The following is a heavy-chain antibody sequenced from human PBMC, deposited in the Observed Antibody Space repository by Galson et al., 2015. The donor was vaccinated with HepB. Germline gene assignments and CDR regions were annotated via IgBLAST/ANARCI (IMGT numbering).Heavy chain of an antibody. J-gene: IGHJ4*02. CDR2: IKSKTDSGTT. V-gene: IGHV3-15*01. Sequence: SLRLSCAASGFTFDNAWMSWVRQAPGKGLEWVGHIKSKTDSGTTDYAAPVKGRFTISRDDSKNTLYLQMNSLKTEDTALYYCTTDIRDSSGWYTPIDYWGQGALVTVSS. CDR3: TTDIRDSSGWYTPIDY. D-gene: IGHD6-19*01. CDR1: GFTFDNAW.